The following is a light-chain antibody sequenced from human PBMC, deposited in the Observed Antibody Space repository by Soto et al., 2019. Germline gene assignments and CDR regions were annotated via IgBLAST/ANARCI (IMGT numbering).Light chain of an antibody. CDR1: SSTVGGFNV. CDR2: EGI. V-gene: IGLV2-23*01. Sequence: QSPLTQPASVSGCPGQSITICCAGTSSTVGGFNVVSWYQQRPGKAPKVIIEEGIKRTSGVSNHFSGSISGSTASLTISGLQAEDEADYYCCSYVGATTDVFGTGTKVTVL. J-gene: IGLJ1*01. CDR3: CSYVGATTDV.